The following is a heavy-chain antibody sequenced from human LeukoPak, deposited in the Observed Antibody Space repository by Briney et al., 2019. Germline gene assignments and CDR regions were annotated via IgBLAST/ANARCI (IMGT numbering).Heavy chain of an antibody. CDR2: IVGSDGST. V-gene: IGHV3-23*01. Sequence: PGGSLRLSCEASGFTFRSFAMYWVRQAPGKGLEWVSGIVGSDGSTYYADSVKGRFTISRDNSKNTVYLQMNSLRVEDTALYYCAKTTAGYSSGQNPGWPIDYWGQGTLVTVSS. CDR3: AKTTAGYSSGQNPGWPIDY. CDR1: GFTFRSFA. D-gene: IGHD6-19*01. J-gene: IGHJ4*02.